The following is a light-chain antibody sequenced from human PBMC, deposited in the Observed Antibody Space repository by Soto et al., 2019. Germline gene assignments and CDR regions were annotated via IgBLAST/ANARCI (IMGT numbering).Light chain of an antibody. V-gene: IGKV3-11*01. J-gene: IGKJ4*01. CDR1: QSVSRH. CDR2: DAS. CDR3: QQRSNWPPVT. Sequence: EVVLTQSPATLSLSPGERATLSCRASQSVSRHLAWYQQKPGQAPRLLILDASDRATGIPARFSGSGSGTNFTLTISSLEPEDFAVYYWQQRSNWPPVTFGGGTKVEIK.